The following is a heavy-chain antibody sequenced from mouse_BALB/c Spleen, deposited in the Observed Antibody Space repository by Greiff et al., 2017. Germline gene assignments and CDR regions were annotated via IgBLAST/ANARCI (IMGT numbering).Heavy chain of an antibody. CDR1: GYTFTDYN. V-gene: IGHV1-18*01. D-gene: IGHD1-1*01. CDR2: INPNNGGT. Sequence: EVQLQQSGPELVKPGASVKIPCKASGYTFTDYNMDWVKQSHGKSLEWIGDINPNNGGTIYNQKFKGKATLTVDKSSSTAYMELRSLTSEDTAVYYCARSFITTVVAKGRYFDYWGQGTTLTVSA. J-gene: IGHJ2*01. CDR3: ARSFITTVVAKGRYFDY.